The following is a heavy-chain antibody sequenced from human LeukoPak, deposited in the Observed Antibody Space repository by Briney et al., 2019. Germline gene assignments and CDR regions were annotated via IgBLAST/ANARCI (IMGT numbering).Heavy chain of an antibody. V-gene: IGHV4-34*01. Sequence: PSETLSLTCAVYGGSFSGSYWNWIRQPPGKGLEWIGEINHSGSTKYNPSLKSRAIISVDTSKKQFSLKLSSVTAADTAVYYCARNPSYSSSSDYWGQGTLVTVSS. CDR1: GGSFSGSY. CDR2: INHSGST. D-gene: IGHD6-6*01. CDR3: ARNPSYSSSSDY. J-gene: IGHJ4*02.